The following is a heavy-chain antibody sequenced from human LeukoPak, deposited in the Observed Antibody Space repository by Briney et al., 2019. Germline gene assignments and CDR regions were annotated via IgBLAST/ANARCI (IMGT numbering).Heavy chain of an antibody. J-gene: IGHJ4*02. CDR2: ISYDGSNK. D-gene: IGHD6-6*01. CDR1: GFTFSSYG. V-gene: IGHV3-30*03. CDR3: ARDLYSSSI. Sequence: GRSLRLSCAASGFTFSSYGMHWVRQAPGKGLEWVAVISYDGSNKYYADSVKGRFTISRDNSKNTLYLQMNSLRAEDTAVYYCARDLYSSSIWGQGTLVTVSS.